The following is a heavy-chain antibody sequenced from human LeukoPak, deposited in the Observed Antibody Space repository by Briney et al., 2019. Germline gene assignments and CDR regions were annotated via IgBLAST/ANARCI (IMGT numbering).Heavy chain of an antibody. CDR1: GFTFSSYE. V-gene: IGHV3-48*03. CDR2: ISSSGSTI. J-gene: IGHJ4*02. Sequence: PGGSLRLSCAASGFTFSSYEMNWVRQAPGKGLEWVSYISSSGSTIYYADSVKGRFTISRDNAKNSLYLQMNSLRAEDTAVYYCARDPYYYDSSGYFYYWGQGTLVTVSS. CDR3: ARDPYYYDSSGYFYY. D-gene: IGHD3-22*01.